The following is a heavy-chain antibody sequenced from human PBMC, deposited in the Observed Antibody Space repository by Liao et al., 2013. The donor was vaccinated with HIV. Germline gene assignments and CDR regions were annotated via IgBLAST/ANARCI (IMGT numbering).Heavy chain of an antibody. J-gene: IGHJ5*02. V-gene: IGHV4-30-2*01. CDR2: IYHSGST. D-gene: IGHD6-19*01. Sequence: QVQLQESGPGLVKPSQTLSLTCAVSGGSISSGGYSWSWIRQPPGKGLEWIGYIYHSGSTYYNPSLKSRVTISVDRSKNQFSLKLSSVTAADTAVYYCAREVAVAGTGWFDPWGQGTLVTVSS. CDR1: GGSISSGGYS. CDR3: AREVAVAGTGWFDP.